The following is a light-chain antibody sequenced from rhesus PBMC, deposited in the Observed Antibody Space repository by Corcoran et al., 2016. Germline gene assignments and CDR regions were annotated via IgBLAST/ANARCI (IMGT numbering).Light chain of an antibody. CDR2: GAS. CDR1: QSVSSS. J-gene: IGKJ4*01. CDR3: QQDYSWPLT. V-gene: IGKV3-42*01. Sequence: EIVMTQSPATLSLSPGERATLSCRASQSVSSSLAWYQKTPGPSPQLLIYGASSRATGIPARFRGSGSGTEFTLTISSLEPEDVGVYYCQQDYSWPLTFGGGTKVELK.